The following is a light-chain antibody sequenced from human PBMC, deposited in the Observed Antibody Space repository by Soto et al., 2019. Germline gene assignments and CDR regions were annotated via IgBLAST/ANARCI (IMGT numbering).Light chain of an antibody. Sequence: EIVMTQSPSTLSVSPVERSTLSFSASPSVSSNLAWYQQKPGQAPRLLIYGASTRATGIPARFSGSGSGTEFTLTISSLQSEDIAVYYCQQYKNWPPKTFGQGTKVDI. V-gene: IGKV3-15*01. CDR1: PSVSSN. CDR2: GAS. J-gene: IGKJ1*01. CDR3: QQYKNWPPKT.